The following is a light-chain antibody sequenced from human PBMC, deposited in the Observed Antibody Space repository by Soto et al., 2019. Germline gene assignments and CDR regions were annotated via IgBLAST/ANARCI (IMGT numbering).Light chain of an antibody. V-gene: IGKV3-20*01. Sequence: SCRASQSVSSKLVWYQQKPGQAPRLLIYGASTRATGIPDRISGSGSGTHFPLTISRLEPGDFAVYYCQQYGGLPTCGQGTKVDIK. CDR2: GAS. J-gene: IGKJ1*01. CDR3: QQYGGLPT. CDR1: QSVSSK.